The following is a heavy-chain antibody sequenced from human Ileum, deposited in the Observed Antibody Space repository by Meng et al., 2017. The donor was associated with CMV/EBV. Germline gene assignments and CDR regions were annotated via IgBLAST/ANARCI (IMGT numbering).Heavy chain of an antibody. CDR3: ARDGLSGRYFDY. J-gene: IGHJ4*02. CDR1: GSNVTSNN. Sequence: QVQLVQSGPQLTKPGASVTVSCKASGSNVTSNNSMWVRQAPGQGPEWMGWINTNTGNPTYAQGFTGRFVFSLDTSVSTTYLEISSLKAEDTAVYYCARDGLSGRYFDYWGQGTLVTVSS. V-gene: IGHV7-4-1*02. CDR2: INTNTGNP. D-gene: IGHD1-26*01.